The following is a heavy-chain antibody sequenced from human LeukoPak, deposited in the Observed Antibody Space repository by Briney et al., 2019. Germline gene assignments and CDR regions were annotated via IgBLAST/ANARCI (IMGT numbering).Heavy chain of an antibody. CDR1: GGSISSSNW. CDR3: ARSAYDSSGYYSDYYYYMDV. CDR2: IYHSGST. J-gene: IGHJ6*03. V-gene: IGHV4-4*02. D-gene: IGHD3-22*01. Sequence: SETLSLSCAVSGGSISSSNWWSWVRQPPGKGLEWIGEIYHSGSTNYNPSLKSRVTISVDKSKNQFSLKLSSVTAADTAVYYCARSAYDSSGYYSDYYYYMDVWGKGTTVTISS.